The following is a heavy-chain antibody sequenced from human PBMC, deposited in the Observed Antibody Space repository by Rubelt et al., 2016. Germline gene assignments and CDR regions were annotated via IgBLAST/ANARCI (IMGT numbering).Heavy chain of an antibody. CDR3: ARGGAAAADDNDAFDI. CDR1: GGTSSSYA. Sequence: QVQLVQSGAEVKKPGSSVKVSCKASGGTSSSYAISWVRQAPGQGLEWMGGIIPVFGTANYAQKFQGRITMTADESTSTAYMGLSSLRSEDTAVYYCARGGAAAADDNDAFDIWGQGTMVTVSS. CDR2: IIPVFGTA. V-gene: IGHV1-69*01. D-gene: IGHD6-13*01. J-gene: IGHJ3*02.